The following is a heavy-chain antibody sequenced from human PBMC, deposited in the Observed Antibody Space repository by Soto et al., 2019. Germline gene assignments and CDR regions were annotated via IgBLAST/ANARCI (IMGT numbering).Heavy chain of an antibody. CDR1: GFTFSTYW. Sequence: EVQLVESGGGLVQPGGSLRLSGAASGFTFSTYWMHWVRQAPGKGLVWVSRIKSDGSSTTYADSVKGRFTISRDNAKNTLYLQMNSLRVEDTAVYYCARSDWFDPWGQGTLVTVSS. CDR2: IKSDGSST. J-gene: IGHJ5*02. CDR3: ARSDWFDP. V-gene: IGHV3-74*01.